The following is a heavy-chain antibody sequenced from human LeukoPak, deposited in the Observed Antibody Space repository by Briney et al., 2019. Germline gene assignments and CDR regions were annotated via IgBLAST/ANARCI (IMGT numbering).Heavy chain of an antibody. CDR3: ARGRVADYYYYGMDV. V-gene: IGHV1-69*13. CDR1: GGTFSSYA. Sequence: SVTVSCTASGGTFSSYAISWVRQAPGQGLEWMGGINPIFGTANYAQKFQGRVTITADESTSTAYMELSSLRSEDTAVYYCARGRVADYYYYGMDVWGQGTTVTDSS. CDR2: INPIFGTA. J-gene: IGHJ6*02. D-gene: IGHD3-10*01.